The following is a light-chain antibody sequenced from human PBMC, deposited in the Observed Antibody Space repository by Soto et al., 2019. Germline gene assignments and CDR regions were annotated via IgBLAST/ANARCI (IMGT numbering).Light chain of an antibody. CDR1: QSVSHA. J-gene: IGKJ3*01. CDR2: DAS. V-gene: IGKV3-11*01. CDR3: QLRSNWLLT. Sequence: EVVLTQSPATLSLSPGDRATLSCRASQSVSHALAWYQQKPGQAPRLLIHDASSRATGIPARFSGSGSETDFTLTISSLEPEDFAVYYCQLRSNWLLTFGPGTKVDIK.